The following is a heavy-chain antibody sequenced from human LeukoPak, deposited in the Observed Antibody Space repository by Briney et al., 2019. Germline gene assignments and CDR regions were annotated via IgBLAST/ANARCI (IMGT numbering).Heavy chain of an antibody. J-gene: IGHJ4*02. V-gene: IGHV1-18*01. CDR2: ISAHSGKT. CDR3: ARAGTTLLLDY. D-gene: IGHD4-11*01. CDR1: GYTLTSYG. Sequence: GASVKVSCKASGYTLTSYGIIWVRQAPGQGLQWMGWISAHSGKTNYAQNLQGRVTMTTDTSTNTVYLELRSLTSDDTAVYYCARAGTTLLLDYWGQGTLVTVSS.